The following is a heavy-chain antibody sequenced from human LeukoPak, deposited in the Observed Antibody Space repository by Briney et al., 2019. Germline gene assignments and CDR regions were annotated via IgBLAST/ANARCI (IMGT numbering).Heavy chain of an antibody. J-gene: IGHJ4*02. CDR1: GFTFSSYA. V-gene: IGHV3-30-3*01. Sequence: PGGSLRLSCAASGFTFSSYAMHWVRQAPGKGLEWVAVISYDGSNKYYADSVKGRFTISRDNSKNTPYLQMNSLRAEDTAVYYCAREQLAYFDYWGQGTLVTVSS. D-gene: IGHD6-6*01. CDR2: ISYDGSNK. CDR3: AREQLAYFDY.